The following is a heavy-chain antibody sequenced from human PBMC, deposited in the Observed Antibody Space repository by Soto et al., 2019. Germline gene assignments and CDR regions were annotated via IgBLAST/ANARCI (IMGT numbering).Heavy chain of an antibody. CDR3: AKDCRRLAVAGSAFDS. CDR1: GFNFNDYA. J-gene: IGHJ4*02. V-gene: IGHV3-23*01. D-gene: IGHD6-19*01. Sequence: EVQLSESGGGFVQPGGSLRLSCEASGFNFNDYAMAWVRQAPGQGLEWVSSISGSGGHSSYVDSVKGRFTISRDNVKNILSLDMSDLRVGDTALYYCAKDCRRLAVAGSAFDSWGQGILVTVSS. CDR2: ISGSGGHS.